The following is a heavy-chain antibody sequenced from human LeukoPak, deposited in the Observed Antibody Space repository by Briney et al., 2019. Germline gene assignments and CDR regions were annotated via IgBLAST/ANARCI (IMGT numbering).Heavy chain of an antibody. J-gene: IGHJ5*02. D-gene: IGHD4-17*01. CDR1: GGTFSIYA. V-gene: IGHV1-69*04. Sequence: SVKVSCKASGGTFSIYAISWVRQAPGQGLEWMGRIIPILGIPNYARKFQGRLTITADKSTSTAYMELSSLRSEDTAMYYCARVPGPHSGDYVQWFDPWGQGTLVTVSS. CDR3: ARVPGPHSGDYVQWFDP. CDR2: IIPILGIP.